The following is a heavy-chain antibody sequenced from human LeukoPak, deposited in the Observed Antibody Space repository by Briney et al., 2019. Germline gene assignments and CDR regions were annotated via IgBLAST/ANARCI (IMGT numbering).Heavy chain of an antibody. Sequence: PGGSLRLSCAASGFTFSSYSMNWVRQAPGKGLEWVSYISSSSSTIYYADSVKGRFTISRDNAKNSLYLQMNSLRAEDTAVYDCAKDADTSRVSGYYMDVWGKGTTVTVSS. CDR2: ISSSSSTI. CDR1: GFTFSSYS. D-gene: IGHD5-18*01. V-gene: IGHV3-48*01. CDR3: AKDADTSRVSGYYMDV. J-gene: IGHJ6*03.